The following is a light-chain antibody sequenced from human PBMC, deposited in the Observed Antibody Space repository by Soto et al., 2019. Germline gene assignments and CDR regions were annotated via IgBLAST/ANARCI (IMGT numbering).Light chain of an antibody. CDR1: QSISTY. J-gene: IGKJ4*01. CDR2: AAS. V-gene: IGKV1-39*01. CDR3: QETYSNVRA. Sequence: DMQMTQSPSSLSASAGDRVTITCRASQSISTYLNWYQQKPGKAPSLLIYAASSLQSGVPSRFSGSGSGTDFTLTISSLQPEDFATYYCQETYSNVRAFGGGTKVEIK.